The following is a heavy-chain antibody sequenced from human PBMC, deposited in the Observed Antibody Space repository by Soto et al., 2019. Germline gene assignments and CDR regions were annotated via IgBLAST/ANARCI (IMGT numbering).Heavy chain of an antibody. CDR2: ISSGSSST. CDR1: GFILSDHY. Sequence: GVSLRLSCAASGFILSDHYMTWIRQAPGKGLEWISYISSGSSSTSYADSVKGRFTISRDNAKNSLFLQMKSLRAEDTALYYCARAHIGGAWAHGFDIWGQGTMVTVSS. J-gene: IGHJ3*02. CDR3: ARAHIGGAWAHGFDI. D-gene: IGHD3-16*01. V-gene: IGHV3-11*05.